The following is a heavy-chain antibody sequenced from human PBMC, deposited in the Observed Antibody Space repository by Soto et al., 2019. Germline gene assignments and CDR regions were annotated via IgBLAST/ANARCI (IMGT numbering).Heavy chain of an antibody. CDR3: TRHALWFGELSPYGMDV. V-gene: IGHV3-73*01. CDR2: IRSKANSYAT. J-gene: IGHJ6*02. D-gene: IGHD3-10*01. Sequence: PAGALTLFCSASGFTFSGSAMHLVRRASGEGLEGVGRIRSKANSYATAYAASVKGRFTISRDDSKNTAYQQMNRLKPEDTAVYYCTRHALWFGELSPYGMDVWGQGTTVT. CDR1: GFTFSGSA.